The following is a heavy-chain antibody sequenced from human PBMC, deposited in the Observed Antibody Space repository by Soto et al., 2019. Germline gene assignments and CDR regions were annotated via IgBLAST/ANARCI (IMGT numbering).Heavy chain of an antibody. CDR1: VYTFTGYD. D-gene: IGHD2-15*01. V-gene: IGHV1-2*04. J-gene: IGHJ6*02. Sequence: GASVKVSCKASVYTFTGYDINWVRQAPGQGLEWMGWINPNSGSTNYAQKFQGWVTMTRDTSISTAYMELSRLRSDDTAVYYCARVPGQNCSGGSCYSDHYGMDVWGQGTTVTVSS. CDR2: INPNSGST. CDR3: ARVPGQNCSGGSCYSDHYGMDV.